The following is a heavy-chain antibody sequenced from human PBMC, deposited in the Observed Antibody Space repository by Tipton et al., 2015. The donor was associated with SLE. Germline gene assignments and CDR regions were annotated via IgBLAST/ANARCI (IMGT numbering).Heavy chain of an antibody. J-gene: IGHJ5*02. Sequence: TLSLTCTVSGGSISSYYWSWIRQPPGKGLEWIGYIYNSGSTNYNPSLKSRVTISVDTSKNQFSLKLSSVTAADTAVYYCARQVGGIAVAAHNGFDPWGQGTLVTVSS. V-gene: IGHV4-59*08. CDR2: IYNSGST. CDR3: ARQVGGIAVAAHNGFDP. D-gene: IGHD6-19*01. CDR1: GGSISSYY.